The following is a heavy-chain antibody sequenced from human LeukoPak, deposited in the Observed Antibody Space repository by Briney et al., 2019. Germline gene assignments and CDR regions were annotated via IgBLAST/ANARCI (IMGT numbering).Heavy chain of an antibody. CDR2: MNPNSGNT. CDR1: GYPFSNYD. D-gene: IGHD4-11*01. Sequence: ASVKVSCKASGYPFSNYDINWVRQANGQGLEWMGWMNPNSGNTDYAQKFQGRVTITRNTSISTAYMELSSLRSEDTAVYYCARGRATVTTHWVDPWGQGTLVTVSS. J-gene: IGHJ5*02. V-gene: IGHV1-8*01. CDR3: ARGRATVTTHWVDP.